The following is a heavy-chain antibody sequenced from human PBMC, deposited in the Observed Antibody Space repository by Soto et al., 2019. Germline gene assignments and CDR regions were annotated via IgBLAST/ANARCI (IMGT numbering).Heavy chain of an antibody. D-gene: IGHD3-10*01. CDR1: GGSISSGGYS. V-gene: IGHV4-30-2*01. Sequence: QLQLQESGSGLVKPSQTLSLTCAVSGGSISSGGYSWSWIRQPPGKGLEWIGYIYHSGSTYYNPSLQSRVTISVDRSKNQFSRKLSSVTAADTAVYYCARGGGSAVRGVIRRAYYYGMDVWGQGTTVTVSS. CDR3: ARGGGSAVRGVIRRAYYYGMDV. CDR2: IYHSGST. J-gene: IGHJ6*02.